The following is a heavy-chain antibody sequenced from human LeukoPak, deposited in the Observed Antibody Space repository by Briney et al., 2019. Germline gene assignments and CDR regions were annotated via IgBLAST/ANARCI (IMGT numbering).Heavy chain of an antibody. CDR2: IKQDGSEK. V-gene: IGHV3-7*01. CDR3: ARDQYYYDSSGYYIWFDP. CDR1: GFIFSSYA. D-gene: IGHD3-22*01. J-gene: IGHJ5*02. Sequence: PGGSLRLSCAVSGFIFSSYAMHWVRQAPGKGLEWVANIKQDGSEKYYVDSVKGRFTISRDNAKNSLYLQMNSLRAEDTAVYYCARDQYYYDSSGYYIWFDPWGQGTLVTVSS.